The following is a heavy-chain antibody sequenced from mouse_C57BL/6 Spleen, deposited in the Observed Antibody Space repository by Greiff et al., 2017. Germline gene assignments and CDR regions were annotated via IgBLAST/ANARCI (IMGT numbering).Heavy chain of an antibody. D-gene: IGHD2-1*01. Sequence: QVQLQQPGAELVRPGSSVKLSCKASGYTFTSYWMEWVKQRPGQGLEWIGNIYPSDSETHYNQKFKDKATLTVDKSSSTAYMQLSSLTSEDSAVYYCARWDGNLLDAMDYWGQGTSVTVSS. CDR2: IYPSDSET. CDR3: ARWDGNLLDAMDY. CDR1: GYTFTSYW. J-gene: IGHJ4*01. V-gene: IGHV1-61*01.